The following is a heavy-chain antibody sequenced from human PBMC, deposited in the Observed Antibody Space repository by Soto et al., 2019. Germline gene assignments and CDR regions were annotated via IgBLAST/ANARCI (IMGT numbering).Heavy chain of an antibody. CDR2: IIPIFGTA. V-gene: IGHV1-69*12. D-gene: IGHD6-13*01. CDR1: GGTFSSYA. J-gene: IGHJ3*02. CDR3: ARARSIAAAKNAFDI. Sequence: QVQLVQSGAEVKKPGSSVKVSCKASGGTFSSYAISWVRQAPGQGLEWMGGIIPIFGTANYAQKFQGRVTITADESTSTADMELSSLRSEDTAVYYCARARSIAAAKNAFDIWVQGTMVTVSS.